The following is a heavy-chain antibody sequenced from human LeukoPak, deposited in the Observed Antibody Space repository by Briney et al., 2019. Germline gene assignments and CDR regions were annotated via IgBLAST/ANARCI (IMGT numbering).Heavy chain of an antibody. CDR1: GFTFSSYA. CDR3: AREMVRGGSWFDP. J-gene: IGHJ5*02. Sequence: PGGSLRLSCAASGFTFSSYAMSWVRQAPGKGLEWVANIKQDGSEKYYVDSVKGRFTISRDNAKNSLYLQMNSLRAEDTAVYYCAREMVRGGSWFDPWGQGTLVTVSS. V-gene: IGHV3-7*01. CDR2: IKQDGSEK. D-gene: IGHD3-10*01.